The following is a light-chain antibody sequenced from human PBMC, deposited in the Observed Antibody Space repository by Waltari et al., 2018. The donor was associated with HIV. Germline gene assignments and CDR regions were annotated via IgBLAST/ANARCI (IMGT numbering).Light chain of an antibody. Sequence: QSALTQPAAVSGSPGQSIAVSCPGSSSDVGAYDYVSWYQQHPDEAPKLLIFEVSDRPSGVSDRFSGSKSGTSASLAITGLQTEDEAAYYCQSYDSSLSGLVFGGGTKLTVL. CDR1: SSDVGAYDY. V-gene: IGLV2-14*01. J-gene: IGLJ2*01. CDR2: EVS. CDR3: QSYDSSLSGLV.